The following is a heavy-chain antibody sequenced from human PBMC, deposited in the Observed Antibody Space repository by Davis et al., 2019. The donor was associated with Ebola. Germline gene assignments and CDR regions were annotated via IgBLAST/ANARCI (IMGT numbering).Heavy chain of an antibody. D-gene: IGHD1/OR15-1a*01. CDR1: GFPFSVYF. CDR2: SRNKENRYST. Sequence: LSLTCAASGFPFSVYFMDWVRLTPGKGLEWVGLSRNKENRYSTEYAASVKDRFTISRDDSKNLLYLEMNGLRTEDTAVYYCVTENWYRFESWGQGTLVTVSS. V-gene: IGHV3-72*01. J-gene: IGHJ4*02. CDR3: VTENWYRFES.